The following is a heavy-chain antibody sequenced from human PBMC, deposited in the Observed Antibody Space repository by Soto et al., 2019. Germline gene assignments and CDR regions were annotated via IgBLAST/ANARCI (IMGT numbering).Heavy chain of an antibody. V-gene: IGHV3-30-3*01. Sequence: GGSLRLSCAASGFTFSSYGVHWVRQAPGKGLEWVAVISYDGSNKHYADSVKGRFTISRDNSKTTLYLQMNSLRAEDTAVYYCARVRYSSGWMEYDHHYGVDVWGQGTTVPVSS. J-gene: IGHJ6*02. D-gene: IGHD6-19*01. CDR3: ARVRYSSGWMEYDHHYGVDV. CDR2: ISYDGSNK. CDR1: GFTFSSYG.